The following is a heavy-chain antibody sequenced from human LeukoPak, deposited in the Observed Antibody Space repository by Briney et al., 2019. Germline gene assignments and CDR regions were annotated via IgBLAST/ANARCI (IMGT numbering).Heavy chain of an antibody. J-gene: IGHJ4*02. V-gene: IGHV4-59*01. CDR2: IYYSGST. CDR3: ARGPYYYDSSGYRDYFDY. CDR1: GGSISSYY. D-gene: IGHD3-22*01. Sequence: PSETLSLTCTVSGGSISSYYWSWIRQPPGKGLEWIGYIYYSGSTNYNPSLKSRVTISVDTSKNQFSLKLSSVTAADTAVYYCARGPYYYDSSGYRDYFDYWGQGTLVTVSS.